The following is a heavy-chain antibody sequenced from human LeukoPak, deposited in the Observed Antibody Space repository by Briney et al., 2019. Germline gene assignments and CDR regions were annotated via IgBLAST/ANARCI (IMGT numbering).Heavy chain of an antibody. CDR2: IIPIFGTA. D-gene: IGHD3-3*01. J-gene: IGHJ6*03. CDR3: ARVSSGYDFWSGYYPSYYYYYMDV. Sequence: SVKVSCKASGGTFSSYAISWVRQAPGQGLEWMGGIIPIFGTANYAQKFQGRVTITTDESTSTAYMELSSLRSEDTAVYYCARVSSGYDFWSGYYPSYYYYYMDVWGKGTTVTVSS. V-gene: IGHV1-69*05. CDR1: GGTFSSYA.